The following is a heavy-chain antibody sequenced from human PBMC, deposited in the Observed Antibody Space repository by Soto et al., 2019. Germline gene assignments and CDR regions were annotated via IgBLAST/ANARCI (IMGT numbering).Heavy chain of an antibody. D-gene: IGHD2-2*01. CDR2: IYYSGST. V-gene: IGHV4-39*01. CDR3: AKSDAELGYFISTSCYLGYYYGMDV. CDR1: GGSISSSSYY. Sequence: SETLSLTCTVSGGSISSSSYYWGWIRQPPGKGLEWIGSIYYSGSTYYNPSLKSRVTISVDTSKNQFSLKLSSVTAADTAVYYCAKSDAELGYFISTSCYLGYYYGMDVWGQGTTVT. J-gene: IGHJ6*02.